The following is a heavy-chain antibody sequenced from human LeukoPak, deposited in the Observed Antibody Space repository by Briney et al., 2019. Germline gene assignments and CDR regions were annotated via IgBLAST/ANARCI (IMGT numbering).Heavy chain of an antibody. CDR1: GYTFTSYD. CDR3: ARGNKQGPTYIWGSYRYLLDY. CDR2: MNTNSGNT. D-gene: IGHD3-16*02. Sequence: ASVKVSCKASGYTFTSYDINWGRQATGQGLEWMGWMNTNSGNTGYAQKFQGRVTMTRNTSISTAYMELSSLRSEDTAVYYCARGNKQGPTYIWGSYRYLLDYWGQGTLVTVSS. J-gene: IGHJ4*02. V-gene: IGHV1-8*01.